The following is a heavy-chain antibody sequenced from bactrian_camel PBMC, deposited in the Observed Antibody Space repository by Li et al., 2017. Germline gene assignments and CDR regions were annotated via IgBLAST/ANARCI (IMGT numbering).Heavy chain of an antibody. CDR2: ISSDGGA. CDR1: GLTFDDSD. D-gene: IGHD5*01. J-gene: IGHJ4*01. CDR3: AAARISTKCWGVTWYNREYVD. Sequence: HVQLVESGGGSVQAGGSLRLSCTVSGLTFDDSDMGWYRQAPGNECELVSYISSDGGAYYPDSVKGRFAISQDNAKNTLYLQMNSLKPEDTAMYYCAAARISTKCWGVTWYNREYVDWGQGTQVTVS. V-gene: IGHV3S55*01.